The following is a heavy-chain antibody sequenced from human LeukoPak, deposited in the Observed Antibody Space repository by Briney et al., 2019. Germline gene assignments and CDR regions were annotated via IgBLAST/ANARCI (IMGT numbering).Heavy chain of an antibody. D-gene: IGHD2-15*01. J-gene: IGHJ4*02. V-gene: IGHV3-30*02. Sequence: GGSLRLSRAASGFTFSSYGVHWVRQAPGEGLEWVAFIRYDGSNKYYADSVKGRFTISRDNSKNTLYLQMNSLRAEDTAVYYSAKVDVVVVAAWAPDYWGQGTLVTVSS. CDR2: IRYDGSNK. CDR1: GFTFSSYG. CDR3: AKVDVVVVAAWAPDY.